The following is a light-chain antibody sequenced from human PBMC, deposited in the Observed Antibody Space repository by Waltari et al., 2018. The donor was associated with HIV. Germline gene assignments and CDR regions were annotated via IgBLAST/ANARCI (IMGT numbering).Light chain of an antibody. CDR2: YDN. CDR3: QAWDNNTAV. CDR1: KLKKKF. Sequence: SYDLTQSPSTSVSPGHTASITCFGDKLKKKFTSWYQQKPGQSPMMVIYYDNERPSGIPERFSGSNSGNTATLTISETQAMDEADYYCQAWDNNTAVFGGGTKLTVL. V-gene: IGLV3-1*01. J-gene: IGLJ2*01.